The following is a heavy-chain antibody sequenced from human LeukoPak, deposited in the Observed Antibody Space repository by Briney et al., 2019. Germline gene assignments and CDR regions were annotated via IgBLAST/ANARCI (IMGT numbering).Heavy chain of an antibody. CDR1: GFTFNTYW. D-gene: IGHD2-15*01. V-gene: IGHV3-7*01. CDR2: INLPGTEH. Sequence: GGSLRLSCAASGFTFNTYWMSWVRQAPGKGLEWVANINLPGTEHNYVDSVKGRFTISRDNSKNTLYLQMGSLRAEDMAVYYCARGDVMVVAATLNYWGQGTLVTVSS. J-gene: IGHJ4*02. CDR3: ARGDVMVVAATLNY.